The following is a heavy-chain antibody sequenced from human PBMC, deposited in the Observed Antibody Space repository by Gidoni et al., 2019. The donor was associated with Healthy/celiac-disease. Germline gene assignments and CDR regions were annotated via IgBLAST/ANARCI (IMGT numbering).Heavy chain of an antibody. CDR3: ARVDSSGYYDNDAFDI. D-gene: IGHD3-22*01. CDR1: GFTFSSYW. J-gene: IGHJ3*02. Sequence: EVQLVESGGGLVQPGGSLSLSCAASGFTFSSYWMSWVRQAPGKGLEWVANIKQDGSEKYYVDSVKGRFTISRDNAKNSLYLQMNSLRAEDTAVYYCARVDSSGYYDNDAFDIWGQGTMVTVSS. V-gene: IGHV3-7*01. CDR2: IKQDGSEK.